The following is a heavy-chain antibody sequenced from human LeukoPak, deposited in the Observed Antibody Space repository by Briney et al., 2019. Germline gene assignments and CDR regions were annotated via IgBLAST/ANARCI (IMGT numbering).Heavy chain of an antibody. Sequence: PSETLSLTCAVYSGSFSGYYWTWFRQPPGKGLEWIGEFNHNWGAKYNPSLKSRVIISVDTSKNQFSLKLSSVTAADTAVYYCARDTYDFWRWVSESWGQGTLVTVSS. V-gene: IGHV4-34*01. J-gene: IGHJ4*02. CDR2: FNHNWGA. CDR3: ARDTYDFWRWVSES. CDR1: SGSFSGYY. D-gene: IGHD3-3*01.